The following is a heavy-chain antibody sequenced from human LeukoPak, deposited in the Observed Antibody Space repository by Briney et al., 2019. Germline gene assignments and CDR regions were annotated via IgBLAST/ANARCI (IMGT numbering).Heavy chain of an antibody. Sequence: KPSETLSLTCTVSGGSISSSSYYWGWIRQPPGKGLEWIGSIYYSGSTYYNPSLKSRVTISVDTSKNQFSLKLSSVTAADTAVYYCARASTVTMAEDYWGQGTLVTVSS. CDR1: GGSISSSSYY. J-gene: IGHJ4*02. D-gene: IGHD4-17*01. CDR2: IYYSGST. V-gene: IGHV4-39*01. CDR3: ARASTVTMAEDY.